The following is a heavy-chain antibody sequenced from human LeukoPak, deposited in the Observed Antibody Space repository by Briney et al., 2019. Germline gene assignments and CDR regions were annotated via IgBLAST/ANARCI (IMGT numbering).Heavy chain of an antibody. CDR1: GYSFTSYW. CDR2: IYPGDSDT. V-gene: IGHV5-51*01. J-gene: IGHJ3*02. D-gene: IGHD3-22*01. CDR3: ARTQNPYHYYDSSGYWVSAFDI. Sequence: GESLKISCKGSGYSFTSYWIGWVRQMPGKGLEWMGIIYPGDSDTRYSPSFQGQVTISADKSISTAYLQWSSLKASDTAMYYCARTQNPYHYYDSSGYWVSAFDIWGQGTMVTVSS.